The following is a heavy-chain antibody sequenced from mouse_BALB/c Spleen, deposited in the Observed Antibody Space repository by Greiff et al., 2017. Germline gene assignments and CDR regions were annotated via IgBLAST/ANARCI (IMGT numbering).Heavy chain of an antibody. CDR2: ISYDGSN. CDR1: GYSITSGYY. Sequence: VQLKESGPGLVKPSQSLSLTCSVTGYSITSGYYWNWIRQSPGNKLEWMGYISYDGSNNYNPCLKNRISITRDTSKNQFFLQLNSVTTEDTATYYCARMEFAYWGQGTLVTVSA. CDR3: ARMEFAY. J-gene: IGHJ3*01. V-gene: IGHV3-6*02.